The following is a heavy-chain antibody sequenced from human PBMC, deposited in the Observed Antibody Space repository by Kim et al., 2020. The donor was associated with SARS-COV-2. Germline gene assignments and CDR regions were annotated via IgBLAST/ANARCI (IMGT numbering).Heavy chain of an antibody. D-gene: IGHD2-15*01. CDR1: GFTFSSYA. CDR3: AKSGYCSGGSCYPWDY. J-gene: IGHJ4*02. V-gene: IGHV3-23*01. Sequence: GGSLRLSCAASGFTFSSYAMSWVRQALGKGLEWVSAISGSGGSTYYADSVKGRFTISRDNSKNTLYLQMNSLRAEDTAVYYCAKSGYCSGGSCYPWDYWGQGTLVTVSS. CDR2: ISGSGGST.